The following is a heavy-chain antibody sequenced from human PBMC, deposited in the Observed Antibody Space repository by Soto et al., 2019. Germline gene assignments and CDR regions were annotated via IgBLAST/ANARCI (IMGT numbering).Heavy chain of an antibody. CDR3: ARGAGVLVPAARYDYYGMDV. V-gene: IGHV4-31*11. Sequence: PSETLSLTCAVSGGSSSSVGYCWSWIRQHPGKGLEWIGYIYYSGSTYYNPSLKSRVTISVDTSKNQFSLKLSSVTAADTAVYYCARGAGVLVPAARYDYYGMDVWGQGTTVTVSS. D-gene: IGHD2-2*01. CDR1: GGSSSSVGYC. CDR2: IYYSGST. J-gene: IGHJ6*02.